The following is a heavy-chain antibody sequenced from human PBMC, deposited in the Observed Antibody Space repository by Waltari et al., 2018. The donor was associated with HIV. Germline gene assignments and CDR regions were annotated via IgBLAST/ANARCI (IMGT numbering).Heavy chain of an antibody. J-gene: IGHJ5*02. CDR3: ARDLGIVVVAAILGGFDP. Sequence: QLQLQESGPGLVKPSETLSLTCTVSGGSISSSSYYWGWIRQPPGKGLEWIGSIYYSGSTYYNPSLKSRVTISVDTSKNQFSLKLSSVTAADTAVYYCARDLGIVVVAAILGGFDPWGQGTLVTV. V-gene: IGHV4-39*01. D-gene: IGHD2-21*02. CDR1: GGSISSSSYY. CDR2: IYYSGST.